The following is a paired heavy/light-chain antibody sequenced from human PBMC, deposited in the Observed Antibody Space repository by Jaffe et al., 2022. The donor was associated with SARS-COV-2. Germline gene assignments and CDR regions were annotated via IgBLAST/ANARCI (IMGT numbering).Light chain of an antibody. CDR3: QQYIHWPPMYT. CDR1: QSVSSR. J-gene: IGKJ2*01. V-gene: IGKV3-15*01. Sequence: EIVMTQSPATLSVSPGERATLSCRASQSVSSRLAWYQQKPGQAPRLLIYGASTRATGIPARFSGSGSGTEFTLTISSLQSEDFAVYYCQQYIHWPPMYTFGQGTKLEIK. CDR2: GAS.
Heavy chain of an antibody. J-gene: IGHJ4*02. Sequence: EVQLVESGGGLVQPGGSLRLSCVASGFPFSNYWMSWVRQAPGKGLEWVANIKQDGGETFYVDSVKGRFTISRDNAKNSLYLQLSSLRAEDTAVYYCAREDHSTYLVWGQGTLVTVSS. V-gene: IGHV3-7*01. CDR3: AREDHSTYLV. CDR1: GFPFSNYW. D-gene: IGHD4-4*01. CDR2: IKQDGGET.